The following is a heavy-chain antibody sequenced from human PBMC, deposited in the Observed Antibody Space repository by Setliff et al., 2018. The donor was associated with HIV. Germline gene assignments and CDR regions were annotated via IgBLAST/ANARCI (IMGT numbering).Heavy chain of an antibody. D-gene: IGHD6-19*01. CDR1: GGSISISSHY. V-gene: IGHV4-39*01. J-gene: IGHJ3*02. CDR2: IYHSGIT. CDR3: ATITVAGTGAFDI. Sequence: PSETLSLTCTVSGGSISISSHYWGWIRQPPGKGLEWIGRIYHSGITYYNASLKSRVSISVDTSKNQFSVKLNSVTAADTAVYYCATITVAGTGAFDIWGQGTMVTVSS.